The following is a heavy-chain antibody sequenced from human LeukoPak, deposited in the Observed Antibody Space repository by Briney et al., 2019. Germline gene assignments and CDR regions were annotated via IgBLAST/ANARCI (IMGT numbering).Heavy chain of an antibody. D-gene: IGHD6-6*01. J-gene: IGHJ3*02. V-gene: IGHV3-66*01. CDR1: GFTLSKKY. CDR3: ARVFSSYGDAFDI. Sequence: GGSLRLSCAASGFTLSKKYMNWVGEAPGKGVEGVLFIYIVCKTYYPVSLKRRFSISRDNSNNTLYLQMNTLRAEDTAVYYCARVFSSYGDAFDIWGQGTMVTVSS. CDR2: IYIVCKT.